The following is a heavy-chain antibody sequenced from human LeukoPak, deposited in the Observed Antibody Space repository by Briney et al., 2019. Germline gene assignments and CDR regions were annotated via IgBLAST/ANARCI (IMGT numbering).Heavy chain of an antibody. J-gene: IGHJ4*02. Sequence: GSLRLSCAASGFTFSSYSMNWVRQAPGKGLEWVSYISSSSSYIYYADSVKGRFTISRDNAKNSLYLQMNSLRAEDTAVYYCARVGPQELGDYWGQGTLVTVSS. V-gene: IGHV3-21*05. CDR1: GFTFSSYS. CDR2: ISSSSSYI. D-gene: IGHD7-27*01. CDR3: ARVGPQELGDY.